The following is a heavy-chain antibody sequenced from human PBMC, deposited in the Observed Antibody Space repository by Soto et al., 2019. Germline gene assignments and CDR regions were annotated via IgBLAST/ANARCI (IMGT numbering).Heavy chain of an antibody. D-gene: IGHD4-17*01. J-gene: IGHJ4*02. V-gene: IGHV3-23*01. CDR3: ARDVDADFRTDFDY. Sequence: PGGSLRLSCAAPGFTFSSYAMTWVRQAPGKGLEWVSSMGGSGRSTYYTDSVKGRFTISRDNSKSTLYLQMTSLRAEDTALYYCARDVDADFRTDFDYWGRGTLVTVS. CDR2: MGGSGRST. CDR1: GFTFSSYA.